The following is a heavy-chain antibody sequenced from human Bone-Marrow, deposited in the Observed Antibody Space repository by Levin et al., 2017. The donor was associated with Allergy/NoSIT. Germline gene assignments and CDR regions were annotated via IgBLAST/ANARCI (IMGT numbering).Heavy chain of an antibody. CDR2: VKQDGSEA. D-gene: IGHD3-3*01. CDR3: ARNLHYSFWSGYLY. V-gene: IGHV3-7*01. Sequence: GGSLRLSCEASGFTFTRYWMTWVRQAPGKGLEWVANVKQDGSEAHYVDSVKGRFIISRDNAKKSVFLQMSSLRAEDTGIYYCARNLHYSFWSGYLYWGQGARITVSS. CDR1: GFTFTRYW. J-gene: IGHJ4*02.